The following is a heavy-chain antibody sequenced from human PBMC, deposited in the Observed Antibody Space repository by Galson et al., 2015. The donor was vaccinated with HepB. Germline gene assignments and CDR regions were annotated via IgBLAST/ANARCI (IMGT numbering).Heavy chain of an antibody. D-gene: IGHD6-19*01. Sequence: QSGAEVKKPGASVKVSCKASGYTFTSYGISWVRQAPGQGLEWMGWISAYNGNTNYAQKLQGRVTMTTDTSTSTAYMELRSLRSDDTAVYYCARDRVWWVGSGWYEYYYGMDVWGQGTTVTVSS. V-gene: IGHV1-18*04. CDR3: ARDRVWWVGSGWYEYYYGMDV. CDR2: ISAYNGNT. CDR1: GYTFTSYG. J-gene: IGHJ6*02.